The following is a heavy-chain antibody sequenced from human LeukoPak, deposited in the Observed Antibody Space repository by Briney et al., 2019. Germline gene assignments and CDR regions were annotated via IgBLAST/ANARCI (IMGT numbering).Heavy chain of an antibody. D-gene: IGHD5-18*01. CDR2: ISSSSSTI. J-gene: IGHJ4*02. V-gene: IGHV3-48*01. Sequence: GGSLRLSCAASGFTFSSYSMNWVSQAPGKGLEWVSYISSSSSTIYYADSVKGRFIISRDNAKNSLYLQMNSLRAEDTAVYYCAREAADTRTRLYYSDYWGQGTLVTVSS. CDR1: GFTFSSYS. CDR3: AREAADTRTRLYYSDY.